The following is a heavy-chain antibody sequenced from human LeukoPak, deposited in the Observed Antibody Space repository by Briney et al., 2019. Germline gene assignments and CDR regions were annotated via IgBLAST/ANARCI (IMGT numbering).Heavy chain of an antibody. Sequence: PGGSLRLSCAASGFTFSGYSMNWVRQAPGKGLEWVSSISSGSSFIYYADSVKGRFTVSRYNAKNSLYLQMNSLRAEDTAVGYCARDQGGERWFDPWGQGTLVTVSS. CDR1: GFTFSGYS. CDR3: ARDQGGERWFDP. CDR2: ISSGSSFI. D-gene: IGHD1-26*01. V-gene: IGHV3-21*01. J-gene: IGHJ5*02.